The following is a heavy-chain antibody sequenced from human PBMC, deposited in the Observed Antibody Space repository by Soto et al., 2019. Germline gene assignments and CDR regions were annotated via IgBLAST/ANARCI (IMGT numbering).Heavy chain of an antibody. J-gene: IGHJ4*02. CDR2: IKRKTDGGTT. CDR3: TTSAETATLTYYYDSSGYYY. CDR1: GFSISNAW. D-gene: IGHD3-22*01. V-gene: IGHV3-15*01. Sequence: GGSLRLSCAASGFSISNAWMTWVRQAPGTGLERVGRIKRKTDGGTTEYAAHVKGRFTISRDDSKNTLYLQMNSLKTEDTAVYYCTTSAETATLTYYYDSSGYYYWGQGTLVTVS.